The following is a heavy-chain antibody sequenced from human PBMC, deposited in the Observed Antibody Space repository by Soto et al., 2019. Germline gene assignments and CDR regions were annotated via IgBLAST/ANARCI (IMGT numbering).Heavy chain of an antibody. D-gene: IGHD6-19*01. CDR1: GFTFSSYG. CDR3: AKTDSSGWSWSYYYGMDV. J-gene: IGHJ6*02. V-gene: IGHV3-30*18. CDR2: ISYDGSNK. Sequence: GGSLRLSCAASGFTFSSYGMHWVRQAPGKGLEWVAVISYDGSNKYYADSVKGRFTISRDNSKNTLYLQMNSLRAEDTAVYYCAKTDSSGWSWSYYYGMDVWAQGTTVTVSS.